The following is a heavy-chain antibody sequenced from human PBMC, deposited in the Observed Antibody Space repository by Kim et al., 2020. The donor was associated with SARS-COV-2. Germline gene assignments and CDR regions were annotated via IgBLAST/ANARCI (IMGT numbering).Heavy chain of an antibody. D-gene: IGHD2-15*01. CDR3: ARGIYCSGGSCYYWHFDL. CDR2: INHSGST. Sequence: SETLSLTCAVYGGSFSGYYWSWIRQPPGKGLEWIGEINHSGSTNYNPSLKSRVTISVDTSKNQFSLKLSSVTAADTAVYYCARGIYCSGGSCYYWHFDLWGRGTLVTVSS. J-gene: IGHJ2*01. CDR1: GGSFSGYY. V-gene: IGHV4-34*01.